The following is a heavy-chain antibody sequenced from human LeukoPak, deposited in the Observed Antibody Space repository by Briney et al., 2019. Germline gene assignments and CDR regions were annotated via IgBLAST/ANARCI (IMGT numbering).Heavy chain of an antibody. D-gene: IGHD3-22*01. V-gene: IGHV1-69*13. J-gene: IGHJ4*02. CDR3: AREGGDYYDSSGYYRGLLDY. CDR1: GDTFSSYA. CDR2: IIPIFGTP. Sequence: SVKVSCKASGDTFSSYAINWVRQAPGQGLEWMGGIIPIFGTPNYAQKFQGRVTITADESTSTAYMELSSLRSEDTAVYYCAREGGDYYDSSGYYRGLLDYWGQGTLVTVSS.